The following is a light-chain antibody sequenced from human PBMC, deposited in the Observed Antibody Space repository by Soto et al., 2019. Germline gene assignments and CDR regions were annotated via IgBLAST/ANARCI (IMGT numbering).Light chain of an antibody. CDR2: GVS. Sequence: IVLTQSPGTLSLSPGERATLSCRASETFSTSYLAWYQQKPGQAPRLLIYGVSNRATGIPDRFSGSGSGTDFTLTIIRVEPDDFATYYCQHYNSYSEAFGQGTKVDIK. V-gene: IGKV3-20*01. CDR3: QHYNSYSEA. J-gene: IGKJ1*01. CDR1: ETFSTSY.